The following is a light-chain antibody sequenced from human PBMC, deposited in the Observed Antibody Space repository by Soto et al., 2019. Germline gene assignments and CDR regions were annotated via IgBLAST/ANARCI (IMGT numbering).Light chain of an antibody. CDR3: QHDDSSPPYT. J-gene: IGKJ2*01. V-gene: IGKV3-20*01. CDR1: RSFASSY. CDR2: AAS. Sequence: EIVLTQSPVTLSLSPGERATLSCRASRSFASSYLGWYQQKPGQAPRLLIYAASTRATGIPDRFSGSGSATDFTLTISRLEPEYSAVYYCQHDDSSPPYTFGQGTKLAIK.